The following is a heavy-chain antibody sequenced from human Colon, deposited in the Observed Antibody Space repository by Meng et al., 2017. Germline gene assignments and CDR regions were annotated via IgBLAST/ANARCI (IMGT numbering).Heavy chain of an antibody. D-gene: IGHD2-15*01. J-gene: IGHJ4*02. CDR2: ISSSSS. V-gene: IGHV3-21*01. CDR3: ARGRVVVVASPSDY. CDR1: GFTFSSYS. Sequence: EVQLLESGGGLVKLGGSLRLSCAASGFTFSSYSMNWVRQAPGKGLEWVSSISSSSSYADSVKGRFTISRDNAKNSLYLQMNSLRAEDTAVYYCARGRVVVVASPSDYWGQGTLVTVSS.